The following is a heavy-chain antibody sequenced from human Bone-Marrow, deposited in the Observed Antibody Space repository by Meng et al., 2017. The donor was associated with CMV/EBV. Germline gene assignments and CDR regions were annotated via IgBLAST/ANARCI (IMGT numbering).Heavy chain of an antibody. J-gene: IGHJ6*02. CDR1: GGSISSYY. CDR3: ARVPKYSGSYSHYYYYGMDV. CDR2: IYYSGST. V-gene: IGHV4-59*01. D-gene: IGHD1-26*01. Sequence: SETLSLTCTVSGGSISSYYWSWIRQPPGKGLEWIGYIYYSGSTNYSPSLKSRVTISVDTSKNQFSLKLSSVTAADTAVYYCARVPKYSGSYSHYYYYGMDVWGQGTTVTVSS.